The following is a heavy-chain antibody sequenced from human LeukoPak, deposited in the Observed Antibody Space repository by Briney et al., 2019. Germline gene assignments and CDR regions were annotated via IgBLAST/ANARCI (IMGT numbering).Heavy chain of an antibody. Sequence: ASVKVSCKASGYTFTSYAMHWVRQAPGQRLEWMGWINAGNGNTKYSQKFQGRVTITRDTSASTAYMELSSLRSEDTAVYYCARDLYSSSWPYYFDYWGQGTLVTVSS. CDR1: GYTFTSYA. V-gene: IGHV1-3*01. J-gene: IGHJ4*02. CDR2: INAGNGNT. CDR3: ARDLYSSSWPYYFDY. D-gene: IGHD6-13*01.